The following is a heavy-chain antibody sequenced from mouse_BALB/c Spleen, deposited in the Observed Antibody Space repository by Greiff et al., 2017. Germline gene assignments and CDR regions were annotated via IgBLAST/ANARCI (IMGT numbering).Heavy chain of an antibody. V-gene: IGHV1S56*01. CDR2: IYPGDGST. CDR1: GFNIKDYY. J-gene: IGHJ1*01. D-gene: IGHD2-1*01. CDR3: ARSTGPGYFDV. Sequence: VKLVESGAELVRSGASVKLSCTASGFNIKDYYIHWVKQRPGQGLEWIGWIYPGDGSTKYNEKFKGKTTLTADKSSSTAYMLLSSLTSEDSAIYFCARSTGPGYFDVWGAGTTVTVSS.